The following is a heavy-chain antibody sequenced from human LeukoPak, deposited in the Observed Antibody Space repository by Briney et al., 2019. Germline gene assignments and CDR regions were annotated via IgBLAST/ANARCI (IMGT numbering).Heavy chain of an antibody. J-gene: IGHJ4*02. CDR2: FDPEDGET. V-gene: IGHV1-24*01. CDR3: ATDLGCGGDCYRALDFDY. D-gene: IGHD2-21*02. Sequence: GASVKVSCKVSGYTLTELSMHWVRQAPGKGLEWMGGFDPEDGETIYAQKFQGRVTMTEDTSTDTAYMELSSLRSEDTAVYYCATDLGCGGDCYRALDFDYWGQGTLVTVSS. CDR1: GYTLTELS.